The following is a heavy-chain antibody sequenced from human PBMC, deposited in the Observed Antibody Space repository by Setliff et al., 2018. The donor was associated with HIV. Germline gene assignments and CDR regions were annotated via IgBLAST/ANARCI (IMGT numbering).Heavy chain of an antibody. V-gene: IGHV4-34*01. CDR3: ARGPSGTYYREFDF. CDR1: GGSFSDHY. Sequence: SETLSLTCAVYGGSFSDHYWSWVRQPPGKGLEWIGEINHSGSTNYNSSLKSRVTISVDTSKNQFSLKLNSVTAADTAVYYCARGPSGTYYREFDFWGQGTLVTVSS. J-gene: IGHJ4*02. CDR2: INHSGST. D-gene: IGHD1-26*01.